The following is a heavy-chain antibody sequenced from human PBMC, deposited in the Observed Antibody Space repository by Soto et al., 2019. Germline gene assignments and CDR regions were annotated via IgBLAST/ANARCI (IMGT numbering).Heavy chain of an antibody. CDR1: GYTFTSYG. Sequence: QVQLVQSGAEVKKPGASVKVSCKASGYTFTSYGINWVRQAPGQGLEWMGWISANNGNTHYAQKLQGRVTMTTDTSRSTAYRELRSLRSDDTAVYYCARVQSGYDFAYWGQGTLVTVSS. D-gene: IGHD5-12*01. V-gene: IGHV1-18*01. CDR3: ARVQSGYDFAY. CDR2: ISANNGNT. J-gene: IGHJ4*02.